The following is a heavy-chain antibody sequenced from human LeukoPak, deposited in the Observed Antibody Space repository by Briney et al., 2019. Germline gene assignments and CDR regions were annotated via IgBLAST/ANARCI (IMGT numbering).Heavy chain of an antibody. J-gene: IGHJ4*02. CDR2: ISGSGGST. CDR1: GFTFSSYA. V-gene: IGHV3-23*01. CDR3: AKDPRPLRFLEWLGDY. Sequence: GGSLRLSCAASGFTFSSYAMSWVRQAPGKGLEWVSAISGSGGSTYYADSVKGRFTISRDNSKNTLYLQMNSLRAEDTAVYYCAKDPRPLRFLEWLGDYWGQGTLVTVSS. D-gene: IGHD3-3*01.